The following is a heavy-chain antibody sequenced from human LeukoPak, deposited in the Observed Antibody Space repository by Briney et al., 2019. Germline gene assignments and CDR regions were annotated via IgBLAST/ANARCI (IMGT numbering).Heavy chain of an antibody. CDR1: GGTFSSYA. J-gene: IGHJ4*02. Sequence: SVKVSCKASGGTFSSYAISWVRQAPGQGLEWMGGIIPIFGTANYAQKFQGRVTITTDESTSTAYMELSSLRSEDTAVYYCATSGIAVAKWAYWGQGTLVTVSS. CDR3: ATSGIAVAKWAY. CDR2: IIPIFGTA. V-gene: IGHV1-69*05. D-gene: IGHD6-19*01.